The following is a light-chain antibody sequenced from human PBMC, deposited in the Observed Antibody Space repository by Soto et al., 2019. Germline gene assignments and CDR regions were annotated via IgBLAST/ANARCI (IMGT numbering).Light chain of an antibody. CDR1: SNDVGRYKF. CDR3: NSYTTISTWV. J-gene: IGLJ3*02. V-gene: IGLV2-14*01. Sequence: QSVLTQPASVSGSPGQSITISCTGTSNDVGRYKFVSWYQQHPGKAPKLIIYEVYNRPSGVSDRFSGSKSGNTASLTISGLQTEDEADYYCNSYTTISTWVFGGGTKLTVL. CDR2: EVY.